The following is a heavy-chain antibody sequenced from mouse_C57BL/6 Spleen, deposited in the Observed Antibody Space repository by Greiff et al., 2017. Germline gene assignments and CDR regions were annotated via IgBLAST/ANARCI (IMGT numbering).Heavy chain of an antibody. CDR1: GYTFTNYW. CDR3: ARAWDGDYFDY. D-gene: IGHD4-1*01. V-gene: IGHV1-63*01. Sequence: QVQLQQSGAELVRPGTSVKMSCKASGYTFTNYWIGWAKQRPGHGLEWIGDIYPGGGYTNYNEKFKGKATLTAGKSSSTAYMQFSSLTSEDSAIYYCARAWDGDYFDYWGQGTTLTVSS. J-gene: IGHJ2*01. CDR2: IYPGGGYT.